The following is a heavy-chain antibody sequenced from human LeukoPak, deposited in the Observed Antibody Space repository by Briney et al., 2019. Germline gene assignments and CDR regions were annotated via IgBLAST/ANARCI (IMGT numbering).Heavy chain of an antibody. CDR3: ARGRSNYYDSSGYTFFDY. Sequence: SETLSLTCAVSGGSISSGGYPWSWIRQPPGKGLEWIGYIYHSGSTYYNPSLKSRVTISVDRSKNQFSLKLSSVTAADTAVYYCARGRSNYYDSSGYTFFDYWGQGTLVTVSS. CDR2: IYHSGST. J-gene: IGHJ4*02. V-gene: IGHV4-30-2*01. D-gene: IGHD3-22*01. CDR1: GGSISSGGYP.